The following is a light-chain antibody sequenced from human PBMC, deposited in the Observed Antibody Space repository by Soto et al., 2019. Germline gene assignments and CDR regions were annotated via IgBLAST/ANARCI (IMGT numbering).Light chain of an antibody. Sequence: EIVLTQSPGTLSLSPGERATLSCRASQSVSSNYLAWYQQKPGQAPRLLIYGASSRATDIPDRFSGSGSGTYFTLSISRVAPEDFADYYCQQYGTSPITFGQGTRLEIK. CDR2: GAS. V-gene: IGKV3-20*01. J-gene: IGKJ5*01. CDR3: QQYGTSPIT. CDR1: QSVSSNY.